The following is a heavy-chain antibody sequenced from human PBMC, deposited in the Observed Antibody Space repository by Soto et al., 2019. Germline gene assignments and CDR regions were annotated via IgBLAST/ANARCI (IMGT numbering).Heavy chain of an antibody. V-gene: IGHV4-31*03. J-gene: IGHJ5*02. D-gene: IGHD2-21*01. CDR3: ARLRIATNNYKWFDP. Sequence: SETLSLTCIVSGASLNSGNYYWSWIRQVPGKGLEWIGHIYVTGAVDYNPSLRDRITISQDTSERQFSLNLRLVTAADTAVYYCARLRIATNNYKWFDPWGQGTLVTVSS. CDR2: IYVTGAV. CDR1: GASLNSGNYY.